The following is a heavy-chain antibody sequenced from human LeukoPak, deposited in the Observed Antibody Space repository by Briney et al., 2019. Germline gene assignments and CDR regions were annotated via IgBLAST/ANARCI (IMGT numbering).Heavy chain of an antibody. J-gene: IGHJ5*02. CDR3: ASHTDYADYLGP. V-gene: IGHV5-51*01. D-gene: IGHD4-17*01. CDR1: GYSFTSYW. CDR2: IYPGYSDT. Sequence: GESLKISGKGSGYSFTSYWIGGVRQMPGKGLEGMVVIYPGYSDTRYSPSFQSQVTIAGDKSISPAYLQWTVLNDTDNAMRYRASHTDYADYLGPWGQGTLVTVSS.